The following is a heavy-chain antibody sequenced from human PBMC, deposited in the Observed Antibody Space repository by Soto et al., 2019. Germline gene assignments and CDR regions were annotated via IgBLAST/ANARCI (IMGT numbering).Heavy chain of an antibody. D-gene: IGHD2-15*01. V-gene: IGHV4-31*03. CDR1: GGSISSGGYY. Sequence: QVQLQESGPGLLKPSQTLSPTCTVSGGSISSGGYYRSWIREQPGKVLEWIGYIYYSGSTYYNPFLESGVTTAVDTSKNPSSVQLSSVTAADTVVYCCARLIYCSGGSCYHRFDPWGQGTLVTVSS. CDR2: IYYSGST. CDR3: ARLIYCSGGSCYHRFDP. J-gene: IGHJ5*02.